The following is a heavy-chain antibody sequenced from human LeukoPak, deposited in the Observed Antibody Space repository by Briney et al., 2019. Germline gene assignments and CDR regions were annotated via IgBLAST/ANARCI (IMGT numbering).Heavy chain of an antibody. J-gene: IGHJ3*02. CDR1: GYTFTSYD. CDR3: ATWGYDILTGYPFDI. D-gene: IGHD3-9*01. Sequence: ASVKVSCKASGYTFTSYDINWVRQATGQGLEWMGWMNPNSGNTGYAQKFQGRVTMTRNTSISTAYMELSSLRSEATAVYYCATWGYDILTGYPFDIWGQGTMVTVS. CDR2: MNPNSGNT. V-gene: IGHV1-8*01.